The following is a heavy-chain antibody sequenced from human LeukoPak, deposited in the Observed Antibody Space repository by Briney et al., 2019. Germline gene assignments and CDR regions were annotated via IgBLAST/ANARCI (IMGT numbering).Heavy chain of an antibody. Sequence: SGTLSLTCTVSGGSISSSSYYWGCIRPPPGEGLEWIGSIYYSGSTYYIPSSKSRATIPVDRCKNPISLELCTVPAADTAVYYCARGGGSESYYKLGNYYYYGMDVWGQETTVTASS. D-gene: IGHD3-10*01. CDR3: ARGGGSESYYKLGNYYYYGMDV. CDR2: IYYSGST. V-gene: IGHV4-39*07. CDR1: GGSISSSSYY. J-gene: IGHJ6*01.